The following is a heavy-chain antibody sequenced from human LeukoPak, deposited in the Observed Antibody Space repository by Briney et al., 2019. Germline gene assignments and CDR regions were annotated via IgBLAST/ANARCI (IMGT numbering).Heavy chain of an antibody. CDR1: GYTFTSYG. J-gene: IGHJ3*02. CDR3: ARLTPTEAFDI. Sequence: ASVKVSCKASGYTFTSYGISWVRQAPGQGLEWMGWISAYNGNTNYAQKLQGRVTMARNTSISTAYMELSSLRSEDTAVYYCARLTPTEAFDIWGQGTMVTVSS. D-gene: IGHD1-14*01. V-gene: IGHV1-18*01. CDR2: ISAYNGNT.